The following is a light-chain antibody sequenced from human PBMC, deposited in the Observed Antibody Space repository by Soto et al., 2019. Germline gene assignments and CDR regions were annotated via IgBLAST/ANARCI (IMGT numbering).Light chain of an antibody. CDR2: YDD. CDR1: NVGNKP. CDR3: STWDDSLDGVV. J-gene: IGLJ2*01. V-gene: IGLV1-36*01. Sequence: QSVLTQPPSVSEAPGQRVAISCSGSNVGNKPVNWYQHLPGKAPKLLLYYDDMLSSGVSDRFSGSKSGTSASLAISGLQYDDEGDYYCSTWDDSLDGVVFGGGTKLTVL.